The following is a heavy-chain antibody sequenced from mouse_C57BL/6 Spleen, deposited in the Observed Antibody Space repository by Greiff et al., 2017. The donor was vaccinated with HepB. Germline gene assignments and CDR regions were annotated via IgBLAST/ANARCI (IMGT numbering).Heavy chain of an antibody. Sequence: QVQLQQSGAELMKPGASVKLSCKATGYTFTGYWIEWVKQRPGHGLEWIGEILPGSGSTNYNEKFKGKATFTADPSSNTAYMQLSSLTTEDSAIYYCARRSGGQITDGYFDYWGQGTTLTVSS. V-gene: IGHV1-9*01. D-gene: IGHD1-3*01. J-gene: IGHJ2*01. CDR1: GYTFTGYW. CDR2: ILPGSGST. CDR3: ARRSGGQITDGYFDY.